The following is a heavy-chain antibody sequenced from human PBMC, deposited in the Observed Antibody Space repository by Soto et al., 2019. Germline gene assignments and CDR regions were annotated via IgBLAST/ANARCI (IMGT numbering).Heavy chain of an antibody. D-gene: IGHD1-26*01. V-gene: IGHV3-23*01. J-gene: IGHJ3*02. Sequence: EVQLLESGGGLVQPGGSLRLSCAASGFTFSAYAMSWVRQAPGKGLERGSAISGSGGSTYYADSVKGRFTISRDNSKNTWYLQINSLRDDDTAVYYGAKDSVNPRRGVGVTTGPFDMWGQGTMVTVSS. CDR3: AKDSVNPRRGVGVTTGPFDM. CDR1: GFTFSAYA. CDR2: ISGSGGST.